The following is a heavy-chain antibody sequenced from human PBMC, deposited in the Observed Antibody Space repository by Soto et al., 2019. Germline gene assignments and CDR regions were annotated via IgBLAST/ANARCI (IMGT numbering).Heavy chain of an antibody. D-gene: IGHD3-10*01. CDR3: ARRWRGITMVRGTYAMDV. CDR2: ITDSGSA. J-gene: IGHJ6*02. Sequence: QVQLQQWGAGLLKPSETLSLGCAVYGESFSGYYWNWIRQPPGKGLEWIGEITDSGSANYKPSLASRVTISVDTSKKQFSLRLNSVTAADAAVYYCARRWRGITMVRGTYAMDVWGQGTTVTVSS. V-gene: IGHV4-34*01. CDR1: GESFSGYY.